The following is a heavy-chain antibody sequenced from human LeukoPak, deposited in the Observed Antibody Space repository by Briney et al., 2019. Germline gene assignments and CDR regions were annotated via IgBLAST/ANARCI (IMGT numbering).Heavy chain of an antibody. Sequence: ASVTVSCKASGGTXSSYAISGVRQAPGQGLEWMGGIIPIFGTANYAQKFQGRVTITADESTSTAYMELSSLRSEDTAVYYCARGAEYGSGSYSVHFDYWGQGTLVTVSS. CDR1: GGTXSSYA. CDR2: IIPIFGTA. D-gene: IGHD3-10*01. V-gene: IGHV1-69*13. CDR3: ARGAEYGSGSYSVHFDY. J-gene: IGHJ4*02.